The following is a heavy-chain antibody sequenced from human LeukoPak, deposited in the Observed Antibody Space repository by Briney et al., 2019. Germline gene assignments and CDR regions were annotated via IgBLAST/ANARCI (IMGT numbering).Heavy chain of an antibody. Sequence: GGSLRLSCAASGFTFSSYSMSWVRQAPGKGLEWVSSISSSSSYIYYADSVKGRFTISRDNAKNSLYLQMNSLRAEDTAVYYCASNWGLGRDYWGQGTLVTVSS. CDR3: ASNWGLGRDY. J-gene: IGHJ4*02. D-gene: IGHD7-27*01. V-gene: IGHV3-21*01. CDR2: ISSSSSYI. CDR1: GFTFSSYS.